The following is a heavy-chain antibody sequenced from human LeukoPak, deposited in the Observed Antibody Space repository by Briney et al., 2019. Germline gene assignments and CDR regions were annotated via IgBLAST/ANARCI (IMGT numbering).Heavy chain of an antibody. D-gene: IGHD3-9*01. V-gene: IGHV1-46*01. CDR1: GYTFTSYY. CDR3: ARDPATYDILTGYPPDY. CDR2: INPSGGST. J-gene: IGHJ4*02. Sequence: ASVKVSCKASGYTFTSYYMHWVRQAPGQGLEWMGIINPSGGSTSFAQKFQGRVTMTRDTSTSTVYMELSSLRSEDTAVYYCARDPATYDILTGYPPDYWGPGNPGHRLL.